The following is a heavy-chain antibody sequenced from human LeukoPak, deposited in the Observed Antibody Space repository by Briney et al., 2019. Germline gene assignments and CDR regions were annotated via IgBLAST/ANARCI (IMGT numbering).Heavy chain of an antibody. CDR1: GGSISSYY. CDR2: IYYSGST. D-gene: IGHD3-10*01. V-gene: IGHV4-59*01. J-gene: IGHJ5*02. CDR3: ARANTYYYGSGSLWFEP. Sequence: SETLSLTCTVSGGSISSYYWSWIRQPPGKGLEGIGYIYYSGSTNYNPSLKSRVTISVDTSKNQFSLKLSSVTAADTAVYYCARANTYYYGSGSLWFEPWGQGTLVTVSS.